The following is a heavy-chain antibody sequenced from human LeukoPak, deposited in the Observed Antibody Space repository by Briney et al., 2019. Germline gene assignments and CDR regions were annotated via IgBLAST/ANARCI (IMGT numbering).Heavy chain of an antibody. V-gene: IGHV3-21*01. CDR2: ISSSSSYI. CDR1: GFTFSSYS. D-gene: IGHD3-22*01. Sequence: PGGSLRLSCAASGFTFSSYSMNWVRQAPGKGLEWVSSISSSSSYIYYADSVKGRFTISRDNAKNSLYLQMNSLRAEDTAVYYCARASRDGYYYDSSGYPGEYWGQGTLVTVSS. J-gene: IGHJ4*02. CDR3: ARASRDGYYYDSSGYPGEY.